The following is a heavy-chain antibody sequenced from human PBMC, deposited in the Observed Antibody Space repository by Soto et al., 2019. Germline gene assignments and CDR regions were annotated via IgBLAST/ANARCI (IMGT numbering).Heavy chain of an antibody. CDR1: GLIFSDYH. CDR3: AMLGGWSGGSSGMDV. D-gene: IGHD6-19*01. J-gene: IGHJ6*02. V-gene: IGHV3-72*01. CDR2: MRRKANSYTT. Sequence: EVQLVESGGGLVQPGGSLRLSCAASGLIFSDYHMDWVRRAQGKGLEWVGRMRRKANSYTTEYAAYGKGRFTISRDDSKNSLYLQMNSLKSEDTAVYYCAMLGGWSGGSSGMDVWGQGTTVTVSS.